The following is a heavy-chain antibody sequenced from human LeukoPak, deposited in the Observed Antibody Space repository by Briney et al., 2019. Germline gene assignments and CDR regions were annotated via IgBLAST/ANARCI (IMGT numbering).Heavy chain of an antibody. D-gene: IGHD3-10*01. V-gene: IGHV3-30*02. Sequence: GGSLRLSCAASGFTFSSYGVHWVRQAPGKGLDWVAYIRNDASNTYYADSVKGRFSISRDNSKNTVCLQMNSLIPEDTAVYYCAKRAGSAWSAGAWRQRTLVTVSS. CDR3: AKRAGSAWSAGA. CDR1: GFTFSSYG. J-gene: IGHJ5*02. CDR2: IRNDASNT.